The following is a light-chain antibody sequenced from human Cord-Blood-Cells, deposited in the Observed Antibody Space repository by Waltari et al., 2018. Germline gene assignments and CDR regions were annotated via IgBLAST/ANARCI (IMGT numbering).Light chain of an antibody. CDR2: GAS. CDR3: QQYGSSSFT. J-gene: IGKJ3*01. CDR1: QSVSSSY. Sequence: EIVLTQSPGTLSLSPGDRATLSCRANQSVSSSYLAWYQQKPGQAPRLLIYGASSRATGIPDRFSGSGSGTDFTLTISRLEPEDFAVYYCQQYGSSSFTFGPGTKVDIK. V-gene: IGKV3-20*01.